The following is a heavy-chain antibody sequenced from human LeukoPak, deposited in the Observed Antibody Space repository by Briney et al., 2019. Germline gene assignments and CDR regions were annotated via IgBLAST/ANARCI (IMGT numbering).Heavy chain of an antibody. CDR3: ARVGGYCTNGVCYPSRHYSQGSGLFDY. Sequence: ASVKVSCKASGYTFTSYGISWVRQAPGQGLEWMGWISAYNGNTNYAQKLQGRVTMTTDTSTSTAYMELRSLRSDDTAVYYCARVGGYCTNGVCYPSRHYSQGSGLFDYWGQGTLVTVSS. CDR1: GYTFTSYG. J-gene: IGHJ4*02. V-gene: IGHV1-18*01. D-gene: IGHD2-8*01. CDR2: ISAYNGNT.